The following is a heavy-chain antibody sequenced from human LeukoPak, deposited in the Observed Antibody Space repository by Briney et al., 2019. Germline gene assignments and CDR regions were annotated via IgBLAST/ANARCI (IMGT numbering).Heavy chain of an antibody. J-gene: IGHJ5*02. CDR1: GGSISSYY. Sequence: PSETLSLTCTVSGGSISSYYWSWIRQPPGKGLEWIGYIYYSGSTNYNPSLKSRVTISVDTSKNQFSLKLSSVTAADTVVYYCARGIAAALGDWFDPWGQGTLVTVSS. CDR3: ARGIAAALGDWFDP. V-gene: IGHV4-59*01. CDR2: IYYSGST. D-gene: IGHD6-13*01.